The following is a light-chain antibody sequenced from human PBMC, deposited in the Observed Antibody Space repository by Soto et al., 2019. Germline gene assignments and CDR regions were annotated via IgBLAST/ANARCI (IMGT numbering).Light chain of an antibody. Sequence: DIQMTQSPSTLSASVGDRVTITCRASQSISSWLAWYQQKPGKAPKLLIYDASSLESGVPSRFSGSGSGTEFTLTISSLQSDDSATYYCQQYNTYWETFGQGTKV. V-gene: IGKV1-5*01. J-gene: IGKJ1*01. CDR1: QSISSW. CDR3: QQYNTYWET. CDR2: DAS.